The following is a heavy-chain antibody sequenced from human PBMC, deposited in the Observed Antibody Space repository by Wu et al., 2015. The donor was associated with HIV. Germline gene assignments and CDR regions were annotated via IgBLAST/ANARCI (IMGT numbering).Heavy chain of an antibody. CDR2: INPKSGET. CDR1: GYSFIDYY. Sequence: QVQLVQSGVEVKKPGASVKVSCKASGYSFIDYYIHWVRQAPGQGLDYMGWINPKSGETNYVTKFRGRVTLTRDTSISTGYMEMTGLISDDTAVYYCAKTGGKYADYLDIDFWGQGTLVTVSS. J-gene: IGHJ4*02. V-gene: IGHV1-2*02. CDR3: AKTGGKYADYLDIDF. D-gene: IGHD4-11*01.